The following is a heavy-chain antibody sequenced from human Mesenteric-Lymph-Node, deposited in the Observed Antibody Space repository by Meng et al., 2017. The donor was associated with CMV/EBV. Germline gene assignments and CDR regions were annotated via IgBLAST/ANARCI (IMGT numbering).Heavy chain of an antibody. V-gene: IGHV3-23*01. D-gene: IGHD2-15*01. CDR2: ISLNGGQP. Sequence: GESLKISCSASGFVFSSFPMSWVRQAPGKGLEWVSAISLNGGQPYYANSVKGRFTISRDNSNNTLFLRLDRLGADDTAVYYCARGLLTAGFHPSYYGLDVWGHGTTVTVSS. CDR1: GFVFSSFP. J-gene: IGHJ6*01. CDR3: ARGLLTAGFHPSYYGLDV.